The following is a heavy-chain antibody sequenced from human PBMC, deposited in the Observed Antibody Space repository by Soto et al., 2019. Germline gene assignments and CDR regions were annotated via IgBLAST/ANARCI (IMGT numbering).Heavy chain of an antibody. CDR1: GFTFSSDW. J-gene: IGHJ4*02. V-gene: IGHV3-74*01. CDR2: INTDGSDT. Sequence: GGSLRLSCAASGFTFSSDWMHWVRQAPGKGLEWVSRINTDGSDTSYADSVKGRFTISRDNAKNTLYLQMNSLRAEDTAVYYCAKARAQYYDFWSGYPVDYWGQGTLVTVSS. CDR3: AKARAQYYDFWSGYPVDY. D-gene: IGHD3-3*01.